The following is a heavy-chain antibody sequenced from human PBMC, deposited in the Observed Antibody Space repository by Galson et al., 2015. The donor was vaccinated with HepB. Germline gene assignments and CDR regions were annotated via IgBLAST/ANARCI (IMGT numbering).Heavy chain of an antibody. CDR1: GYTFTSYA. J-gene: IGHJ5*02. Sequence: SVKVSCKASGYTFTSYAMHWVRQAPGQRLEWMGWINVGNGNTKYSQKFQGRVTITRDTSASTAYMELSSLRSEDTAVYYCARDYYDSSGYPQGFDPWGQGTLVTVSS. CDR3: ARDYYDSSGYPQGFDP. D-gene: IGHD3-22*01. V-gene: IGHV1-3*01. CDR2: INVGNGNT.